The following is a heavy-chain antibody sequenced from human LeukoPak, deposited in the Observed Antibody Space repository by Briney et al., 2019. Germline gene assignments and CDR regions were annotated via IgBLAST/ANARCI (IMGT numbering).Heavy chain of an antibody. CDR3: ARDLGNPSANYRDY. Sequence: GASVKVSCKASGFSFTGYYLHWVRQAPGQGFEWMGWFNLNTGGTNYAQKFQGGVTMTRDTSISTAYVELSNLTSEDTALYYCARDLGNPSANYRDYWGQGTLVTVSS. V-gene: IGHV1-2*02. CDR1: GFSFTGYY. CDR2: FNLNTGGT. J-gene: IGHJ4*02. D-gene: IGHD4/OR15-4a*01.